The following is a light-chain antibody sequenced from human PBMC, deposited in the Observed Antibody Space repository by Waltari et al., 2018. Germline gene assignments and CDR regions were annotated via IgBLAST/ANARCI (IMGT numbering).Light chain of an antibody. CDR2: DVN. Sequence: WDQRHQCKAPPPVIYDVNKRPSGGPDRFSGSKSGTTAALTISGLRAEDEADYYCYSFAGTSTWVFGGGTKLTVL. CDR3: YSFAGTSTWV. V-gene: IGLV2-11*01. J-gene: IGLJ3*02.